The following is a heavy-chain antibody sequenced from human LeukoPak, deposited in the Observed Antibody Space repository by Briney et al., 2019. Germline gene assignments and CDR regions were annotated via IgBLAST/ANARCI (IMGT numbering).Heavy chain of an antibody. CDR3: ARVTGDQPFDY. V-gene: IGHV4-59*01. CDR2: IYYSGST. D-gene: IGHD7-27*01. J-gene: IGHJ4*02. CDR1: GGSISSYY. Sequence: SETLSLTCTVSGGSISSYYWSWIRQPPGKGLEWIGYIYYSGSTNYNPSLKSRVAISVDTSKNQFSLKLSSETAADTAVYYCARVTGDQPFDYWGQGTLVTVSS.